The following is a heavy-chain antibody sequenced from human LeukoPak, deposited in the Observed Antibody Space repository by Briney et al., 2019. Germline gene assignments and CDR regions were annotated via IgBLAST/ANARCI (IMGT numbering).Heavy chain of an antibody. Sequence: ASVKVSCKASGYTFTSYYMHWVRQAPGQGLEWMGIINPSGGSTSYAQKFQGRVTMTRDTSTSTVYMELSSLRSEDTAVYYCARALSRYFDWSHPLYYWGQGILVTVSS. CDR3: ARALSRYFDWSHPLYY. CDR1: GYTFTSYY. J-gene: IGHJ4*02. D-gene: IGHD3-9*01. CDR2: INPSGGST. V-gene: IGHV1-46*01.